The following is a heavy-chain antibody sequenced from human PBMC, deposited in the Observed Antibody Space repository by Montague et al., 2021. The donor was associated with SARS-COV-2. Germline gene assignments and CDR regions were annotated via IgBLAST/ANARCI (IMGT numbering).Heavy chain of an antibody. D-gene: IGHD3-9*01. V-gene: IGHV3-30-3*01. Sequence: SLRLSCAASGFTFSSYAMHWVRQAPGKGLEWVAVISYDGSNKYYADSVKGRFTISRDNSKNTLYLQMNSLRAEDTAVYYCARDTAYYDILTGYFPRDPYYYYYYGMDVGGQGTTGAVSS. CDR2: ISYDGSNK. CDR3: ARDTAYYDILTGYFPRDPYYYYYYGMDV. CDR1: GFTFSSYA. J-gene: IGHJ6*02.